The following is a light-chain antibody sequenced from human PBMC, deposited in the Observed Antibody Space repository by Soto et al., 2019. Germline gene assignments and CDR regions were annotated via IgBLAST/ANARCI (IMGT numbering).Light chain of an antibody. CDR3: AAWDDRLNGHV. Sequence: QSVLTQPPSASGTPGQRVTISCSGSSSNIGSTAVNWYQQLPGTAPKLLINSNNQRPSGVPDRFSGSKSGTSASLAISGLQSEDEADYYCAAWDDRLNGHVFGTGTKVTVL. CDR2: SNN. J-gene: IGLJ1*01. CDR1: SSNIGSTA. V-gene: IGLV1-44*01.